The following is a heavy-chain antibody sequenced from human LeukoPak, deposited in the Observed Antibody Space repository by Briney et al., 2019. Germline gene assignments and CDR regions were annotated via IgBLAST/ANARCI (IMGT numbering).Heavy chain of an antibody. D-gene: IGHD6-19*01. V-gene: IGHV3-23*01. CDR1: GFTFTSYA. J-gene: IGHJ4*02. CDR2: ISGSGGST. Sequence: GGSLRLSCAASGFTFTSYAMNWVRQAPGKGLEWVSAISGSGGSTYYADSVKGRFTVSRDNSENTLYLQMSSLRAEDTAVYYCVKLGVSGYSSGWSDSPLDYWGQGTLVTVSS. CDR3: VKLGVSGYSSGWSDSPLDY.